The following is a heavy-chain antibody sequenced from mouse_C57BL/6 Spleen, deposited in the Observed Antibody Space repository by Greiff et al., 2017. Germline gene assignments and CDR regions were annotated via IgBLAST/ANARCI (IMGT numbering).Heavy chain of an antibody. V-gene: IGHV14-2*01. CDR3: ARGDYGSSYYFDN. J-gene: IGHJ2*01. Sequence: VQLQQSGAELVKPGASVKLSCTASGFNIKDYYMHWVKQRTEQGLEWIGRIDPEDGETKHAPKFQGKATIPADTTSNTAYLQLSSLTSEDTAVYYWARGDYGSSYYFDNWRQGTTLTVSS. D-gene: IGHD1-1*01. CDR1: GFNIKDYY. CDR2: IDPEDGET.